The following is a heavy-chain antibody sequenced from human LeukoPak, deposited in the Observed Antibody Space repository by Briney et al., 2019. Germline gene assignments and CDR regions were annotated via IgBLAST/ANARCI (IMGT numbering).Heavy chain of an antibody. Sequence: GASVKVSCKVSGYTLTELSMHWVRQAPGKGLEWMGGFDPEDGETTYAQKFQGRVTITRDTSASTAYMELSSLRSEDTAVYYCAREFLNYYGSGRHYYYYYYGMDVWGQGTTVTVSS. CDR1: GYTLTELS. J-gene: IGHJ6*02. CDR3: AREFLNYYGSGRHYYYYYYGMDV. V-gene: IGHV1-24*01. D-gene: IGHD3-10*01. CDR2: FDPEDGET.